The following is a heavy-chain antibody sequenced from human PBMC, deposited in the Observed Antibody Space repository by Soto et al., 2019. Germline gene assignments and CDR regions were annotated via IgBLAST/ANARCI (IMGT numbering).Heavy chain of an antibody. CDR3: ARARRCEATQYRDAFAI. V-gene: IGHV1-18*01. CDR2: ISAYNGNT. D-gene: IGHD3-16*02. Sequence: ASVKVSCKASGYTFTSYGISWVRQAPGQGLEWMGWISAYNGNTNYAQKLQGRVTMTTDTSTSTAYMELRSLRSDDTAVYYCARARRCEATQYRDAFAIWGQGTMVTGSS. J-gene: IGHJ3*02. CDR1: GYTFTSYG.